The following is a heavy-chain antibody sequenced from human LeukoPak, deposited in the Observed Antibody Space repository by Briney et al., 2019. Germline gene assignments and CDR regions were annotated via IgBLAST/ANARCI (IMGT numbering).Heavy chain of an antibody. Sequence: ASVKVSCKASGYTFTSYGISWVRQALGQGLEWMGWMNPNSGNTGYAQKFQGRVTMTRNTSISTAYMELSSLRSEDTAVYYCARGTRYCSGGSCSFDPWGQGTLVTVSS. J-gene: IGHJ5*02. CDR1: GYTFTSYG. V-gene: IGHV1-8*02. CDR2: MNPNSGNT. D-gene: IGHD2-15*01. CDR3: ARGTRYCSGGSCSFDP.